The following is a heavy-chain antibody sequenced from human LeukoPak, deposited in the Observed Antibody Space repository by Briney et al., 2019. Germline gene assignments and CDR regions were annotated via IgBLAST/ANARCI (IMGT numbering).Heavy chain of an antibody. CDR2: TRNKANSYTT. CDR3: ARRGSGNQNDDY. J-gene: IGHJ4*02. D-gene: IGHD3-10*01. Sequence: GGSLGLSCAASGFTFSDHYMDWVRQAPGKGLEWVGRTRNKANSYTTEYAASVKGRFTISRDDSKNSLYLQMNSLKTEDTAVYYCARRGSGNQNDDYWGQGTLVTVSS. V-gene: IGHV3-72*01. CDR1: GFTFSDHY.